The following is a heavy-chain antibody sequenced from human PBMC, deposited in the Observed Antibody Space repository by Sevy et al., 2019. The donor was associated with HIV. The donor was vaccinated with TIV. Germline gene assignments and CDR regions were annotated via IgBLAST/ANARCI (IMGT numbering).Heavy chain of an antibody. CDR3: ATVLRFLEWDLYGMDV. CDR1: GYTFTGYY. J-gene: IGHJ6*02. Sequence: ASVKVSCKASGYTFTGYYMHWVRQAPGQGLEWMGRINPNSGGTNYAQKFQGRVTMTRDTSISTAYMELSRLRSDGTAVYYCATVLRFLEWDLYGMDVWGQGTTVTVSS. D-gene: IGHD3-3*01. CDR2: INPNSGGT. V-gene: IGHV1-2*06.